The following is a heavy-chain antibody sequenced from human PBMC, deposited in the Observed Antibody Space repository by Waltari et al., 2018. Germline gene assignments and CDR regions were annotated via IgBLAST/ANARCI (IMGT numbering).Heavy chain of an antibody. CDR2: IYYRGNT. Sequence: QVQLQESGPGLVKPSETLSLTCTVSDGSMTGHYWSWIRQPPGKGLEWIGYIYYRGNTNDNPALKSRVTISVDTSKTQFSLKLNSVTAADTALYYCARTSRAIDYYFDYWGQGTLVTVSS. CDR3: ARTSRAIDYYFDY. V-gene: IGHV4-59*11. J-gene: IGHJ4*01. CDR1: DGSMTGHY. D-gene: IGHD3-10*01.